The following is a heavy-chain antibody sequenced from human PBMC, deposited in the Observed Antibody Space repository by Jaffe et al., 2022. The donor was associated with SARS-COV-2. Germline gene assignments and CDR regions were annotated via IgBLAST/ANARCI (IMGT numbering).Heavy chain of an antibody. V-gene: IGHV1-18*01. Sequence: QVQLVQSGAEVKKPGASVKVSCKASGYTFTSYGISWVRQAPGQGLEWMGWISAYNGNTNYAQKLQGRVTMTTDTSTSTAYMELRSLRSDDTAVYYCARVRDVLLWFGEPTRGYFDYWGQGTLVTVSS. J-gene: IGHJ4*02. CDR3: ARVRDVLLWFGEPTRGYFDY. D-gene: IGHD3-10*01. CDR1: GYTFTSYG. CDR2: ISAYNGNT.